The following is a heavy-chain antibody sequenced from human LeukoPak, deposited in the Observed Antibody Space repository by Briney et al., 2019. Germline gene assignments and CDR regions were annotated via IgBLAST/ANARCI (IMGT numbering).Heavy chain of an antibody. CDR1: GFTFSSYA. J-gene: IGHJ4*02. V-gene: IGHV3-23*01. CDR3: AKDATYYYDSSGYSRGGFDY. D-gene: IGHD3-22*01. Sequence: PGGSLRLSCAASGFTFSSYAMSWVRQAPGKGLEWVSAISGSGGSTYYADSVKGRFTISRDNSKNTLYLQMNSLRAEDTAVYYCAKDATYYYDSSGYSRGGFDYWGQGTLVTVSS. CDR2: ISGSGGST.